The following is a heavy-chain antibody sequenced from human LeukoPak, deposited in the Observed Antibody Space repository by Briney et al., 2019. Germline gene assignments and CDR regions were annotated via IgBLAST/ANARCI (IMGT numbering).Heavy chain of an antibody. V-gene: IGHV4-30-2*01. Sequence: PSETLSLTCTVSGGSISSGTYYWSWIRQPPGKGLEWIGYIYHSGSTYYNPSLKSRVTISVDRSKNQFSLKLNSVTAADTAVYYCARDPGPYCSSTSCYSHHAFDIWGQGTMVTVSS. CDR3: ARDPGPYCSSTSCYSHHAFDI. D-gene: IGHD2-2*01. CDR1: GGSISSGTYY. J-gene: IGHJ3*02. CDR2: IYHSGST.